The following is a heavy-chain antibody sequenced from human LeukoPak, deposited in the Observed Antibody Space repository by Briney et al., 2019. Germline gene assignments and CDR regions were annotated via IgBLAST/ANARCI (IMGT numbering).Heavy chain of an antibody. J-gene: IGHJ4*02. V-gene: IGHV4-59*12. D-gene: IGHD6-13*01. Sequence: SETLSLTCTVSGGSISSYYWSWIRQPPGKGLEWIGYIYYSGSTNYNPSLKSRVTISVDTSKNQFSLKLSSVTAADTAVYYCARGGGRQQLRYWGQGTLVTVSS. CDR2: IYYSGST. CDR3: ARGGGRQQLRY. CDR1: GGSISSYY.